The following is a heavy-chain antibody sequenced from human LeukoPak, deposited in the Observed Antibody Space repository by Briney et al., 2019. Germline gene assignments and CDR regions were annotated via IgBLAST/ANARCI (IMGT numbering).Heavy chain of an antibody. J-gene: IGHJ4*02. CDR2: IYSGGST. CDR1: GFTVSSNY. CDR3: GRISVTSSGFDY. D-gene: IGHD2-2*01. V-gene: IGHV3-66*01. Sequence: AGGSLRLSCAASGFTVSSNYMSWVRQAPGKGLEWVSVIYSGGSTYYADSVKGRFTISRDNSKNTLYLQMNSLRADDTAVYYCGRISVTSSGFDYWGQGTLVTVSS.